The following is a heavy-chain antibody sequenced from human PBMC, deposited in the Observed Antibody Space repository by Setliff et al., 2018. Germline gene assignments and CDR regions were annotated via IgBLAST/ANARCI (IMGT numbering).Heavy chain of an antibody. Sequence: ASVKVSCKVSGYTLTELSMYWVRQDPGQGLEWMGRINPSSGATIYAQKFQGRVTMTSDTSISTAYMQLGRLRSDDPAVYFCARDGGGHSDAFDIWGQGTMVTVSS. J-gene: IGHJ3*02. D-gene: IGHD3-16*01. CDR2: INPSSGAT. CDR3: ARDGGGHSDAFDI. V-gene: IGHV1-2*06. CDR1: GYTLTELS.